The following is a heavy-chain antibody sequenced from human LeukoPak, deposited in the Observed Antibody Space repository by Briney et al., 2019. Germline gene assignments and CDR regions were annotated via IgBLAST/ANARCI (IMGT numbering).Heavy chain of an antibody. CDR3: ARIRDSGGYHFDY. V-gene: IGHV4-59*01. CDR2: IYYSGST. D-gene: IGHD3-16*02. J-gene: IGHJ4*02. Sequence: PSETLSLTCTVSGGCIRNYYWSWIRQPPGRGLEWIGYIYYSGSTNYNPSLKSRVTMSLDTSKNRISLEVSSVIAADTAVYYCARIRDSGGYHFDYWGQGILVTVSS. CDR1: GGCIRNYY.